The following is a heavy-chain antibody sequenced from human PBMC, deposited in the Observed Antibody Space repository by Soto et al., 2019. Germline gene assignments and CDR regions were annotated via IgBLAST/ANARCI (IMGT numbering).Heavy chain of an antibody. J-gene: IGHJ5*02. CDR3: ARVRYYYGSGRLGWFDP. V-gene: IGHV4-39*01. CDR2: IYYSGST. D-gene: IGHD3-10*01. CDR1: GGSISSSSYY. Sequence: QLQLQELGPGLVKPSETLSLTCTVSGGSISSSSYYWGWIRQPPGKGLEWIGSIYYSGSTYYNPSLKSRVTISVDTSKNQFSLKLSSVTAADTAVYYCARVRYYYGSGRLGWFDPWGQGTLVTVSS.